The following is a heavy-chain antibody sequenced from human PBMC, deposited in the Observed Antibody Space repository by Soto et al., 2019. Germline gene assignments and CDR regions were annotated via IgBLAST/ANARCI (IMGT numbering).Heavy chain of an antibody. V-gene: IGHV4-34*01. J-gene: IGHJ6*02. CDR1: GGSFSGYY. CDR2: INHSGST. CDR3: AKKQWLTTHQHHYYYYYGMDV. D-gene: IGHD6-19*01. Sequence: PSETLSLTCAVYGGSFSGYYWSWIRQPPGKGLEWIGEINHSGSTNYNPSLKSRVTISVDTSKNQFSLKLSSVTAADTAVYYCAKKQWLTTHQHHYYYYYGMDVWGQGTTVTVSS.